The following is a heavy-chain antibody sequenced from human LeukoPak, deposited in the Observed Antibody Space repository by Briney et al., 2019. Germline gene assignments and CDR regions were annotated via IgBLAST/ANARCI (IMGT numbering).Heavy chain of an antibody. CDR2: IYYSGTT. CDR1: GGSISSYY. CDR3: ASWLVGVAGNNDYFDY. Sequence: PSETLSLTCTVSGGSISSYYWSWIRQPPGKGLEWIGYIYYSGTTNYNPSLKSRVTISVDTSKNQFSLELSSVTAADTAVYYCASWLVGVAGNNDYFDYWGQGTLVTVSS. D-gene: IGHD6-19*01. J-gene: IGHJ4*02. V-gene: IGHV4-59*12.